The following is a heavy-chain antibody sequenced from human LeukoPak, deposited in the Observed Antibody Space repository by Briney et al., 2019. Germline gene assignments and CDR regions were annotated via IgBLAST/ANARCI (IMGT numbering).Heavy chain of an antibody. CDR2: MNPNSGNT. CDR1: GYTFTSYD. CDR3: ARGFRHRWGWLPLNWFDP. D-gene: IGHD3-9*01. J-gene: IGHJ5*02. Sequence: ASVKVSCKASGYTFTSYDINWVRQATGQGLEWMGWMNPNSGNTGYAQKFQGRVTITRNTSISTAYMELSSLRSEDTAVYYCARGFRHRWGWLPLNWFDPWGQGTLVTVSS. V-gene: IGHV1-8*03.